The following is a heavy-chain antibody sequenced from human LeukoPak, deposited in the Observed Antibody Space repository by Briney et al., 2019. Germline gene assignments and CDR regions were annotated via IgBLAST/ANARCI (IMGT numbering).Heavy chain of an antibody. V-gene: IGHV3-30-3*01. CDR2: ISYDGSNK. CDR3: ARGSDRQSIQPWLLGDY. CDR1: GFTFSSYA. Sequence: GRSLRLSCAASGFTFSSYAMHWVRQAPGKGLEWVAVISYDGSNKYYADSVKGRFTISRDNSKNTLYLQMNSLRAEDTAVYYCARGSDRQSIQPWLLGDYWGQGTLVTVSS. J-gene: IGHJ4*02. D-gene: IGHD5-18*01.